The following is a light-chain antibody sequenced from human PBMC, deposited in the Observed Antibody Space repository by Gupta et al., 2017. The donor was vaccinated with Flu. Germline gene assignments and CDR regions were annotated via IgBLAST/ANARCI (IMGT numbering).Light chain of an antibody. CDR3: QHERHSQFT. Sequence: EIVLTQSPGTLSLSPGERATLSCRASQGVSINYLTWYQQMPGQAPRLLIYGTSSRATGIPDRFSGSGSGTDFTLTISRLEPEDFAVYYCQHERHSQFTFGQGTKLDIK. CDR1: QGVSINY. V-gene: IGKV3-20*01. CDR2: GTS. J-gene: IGKJ2*01.